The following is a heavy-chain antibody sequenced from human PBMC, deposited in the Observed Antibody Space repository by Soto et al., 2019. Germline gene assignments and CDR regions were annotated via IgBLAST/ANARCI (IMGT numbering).Heavy chain of an antibody. V-gene: IGHV4-59*01. CDR3: ARGRKMVLDY. J-gene: IGHJ4*02. D-gene: IGHD6-13*01. CDR2: IYYSGST. CDR1: GGSISSYY. Sequence: SETLSLTCTVSGGSISSYYWSWIRQPPGKGLEWIGYIYYSGSTNYNPSLKSRVTISVDTSKNQFSLKLSSVTAADTAVYYCARGRKMVLDYLGQGNLVTGS.